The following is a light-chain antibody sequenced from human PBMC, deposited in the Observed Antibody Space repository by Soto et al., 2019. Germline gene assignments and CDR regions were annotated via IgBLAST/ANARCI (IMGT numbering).Light chain of an antibody. CDR1: RSDIGSYNY. V-gene: IGLV2-14*01. J-gene: IGLJ1*01. Sequence: QSALTQPASVSGSPGQSITISCSGTRSDIGSYNYVAWYQQFPGKTPKILIYGVSNRPSGVSSRFSGSKSGNTASLTISGLQAEDEADYCCISYRGRSTTYVFGSGTKLTV. CDR2: GVS. CDR3: ISYRGRSTTYV.